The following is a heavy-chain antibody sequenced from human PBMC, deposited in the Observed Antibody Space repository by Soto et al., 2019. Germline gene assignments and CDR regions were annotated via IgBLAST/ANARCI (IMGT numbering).Heavy chain of an antibody. Sequence: GESLKISCKGSGYSFTSYWIGWVRQMPGKGLEWMGIIYPGDSDTRYSQSFQGQVTISADKSISTAYLQWSSLKASDTAMYYCARQGGYCISTSCYYYYGMDVWGQGTTVTVSS. J-gene: IGHJ6*02. CDR1: GYSFTSYW. D-gene: IGHD2-2*03. CDR2: IYPGDSDT. V-gene: IGHV5-51*01. CDR3: ARQGGYCISTSCYYYYGMDV.